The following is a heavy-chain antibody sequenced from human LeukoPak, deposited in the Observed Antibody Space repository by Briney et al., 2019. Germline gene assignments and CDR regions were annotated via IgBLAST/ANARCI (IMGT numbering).Heavy chain of an antibody. Sequence: GGSLGLSGAAPGFTFGNYGIHWVGRAQGKGLEWGAFIRYDGSNKYYADSVKGRFTISRDNSKNTLYLQMNSLRAEDTAVYYCAKAFYGGNSYYYYYMDVWGKGTTVTVSS. CDR3: AKAFYGGNSYYYYYMDV. J-gene: IGHJ6*03. CDR1: GFTFGNYG. D-gene: IGHD4-23*01. CDR2: IRYDGSNK. V-gene: IGHV3-30*02.